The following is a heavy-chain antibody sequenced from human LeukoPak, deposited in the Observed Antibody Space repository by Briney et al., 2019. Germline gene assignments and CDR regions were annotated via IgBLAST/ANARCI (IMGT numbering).Heavy chain of an antibody. CDR1: GYTFTSYD. D-gene: IGHD2-2*01. Sequence: ASVKVSCKASGYTFTSYDINWVRQATGQGLEWMGWMNPNSGNTGYAQKLQGRVTMTTDTSTSTAYMELRSLRSDDTAVYYCARYCSSTSCYSYWFDPWGQGTLVTVSS. J-gene: IGHJ5*02. CDR2: MNPNSGNT. V-gene: IGHV1-8*01. CDR3: ARYCSSTSCYSYWFDP.